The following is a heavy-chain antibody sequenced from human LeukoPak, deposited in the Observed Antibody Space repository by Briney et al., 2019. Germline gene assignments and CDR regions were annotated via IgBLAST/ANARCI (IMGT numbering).Heavy chain of an antibody. CDR1: GLRFGRDW. CDR3: ATLDSTKSVL. CDR2: VKQDGTEK. J-gene: IGHJ1*01. V-gene: IGHV3-7*01. D-gene: IGHD2-2*01. Sequence: GGSLRLSCVASGLRFGRDWISWVRQAPGKGREWVACVKQDGTEKNYVVSVWGRFTVSVDNGKNSLDLQMNSLRAEHTAKYYCATLDSTKSVLWGRGTAVIVSS.